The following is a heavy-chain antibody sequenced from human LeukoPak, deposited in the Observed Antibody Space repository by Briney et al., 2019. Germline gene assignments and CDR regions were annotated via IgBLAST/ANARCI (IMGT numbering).Heavy chain of an antibody. CDR3: AKDLLMGSFDY. CDR1: GFTFSSYG. J-gene: IGHJ4*02. D-gene: IGHD2-8*01. CDR2: IWSDGSNK. V-gene: IGHV3-33*06. Sequence: GGSLRLSCAASGFTFSSYGMHWVRQAPGKGLEWVAVIWSDGSNKYYAESVKGRFTISRDNSKYTLYLQMNSLRAEDTAVYYCAKDLLMGSFDYWGQGTLVTVSS.